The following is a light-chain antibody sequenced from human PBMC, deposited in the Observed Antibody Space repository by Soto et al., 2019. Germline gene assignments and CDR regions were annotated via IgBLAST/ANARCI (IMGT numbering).Light chain of an antibody. Sequence: DIQMTQSPSSLSASVGDRVTITCRASQGISNYLAWDQQQPGRVPKLLIYVASTLQSGVPSRFSGSGSGTDFTLTISSLQPEDVATYYCQKYNSAPWTFGQGTKVEIK. CDR2: VAS. J-gene: IGKJ1*01. V-gene: IGKV1-27*01. CDR1: QGISNY. CDR3: QKYNSAPWT.